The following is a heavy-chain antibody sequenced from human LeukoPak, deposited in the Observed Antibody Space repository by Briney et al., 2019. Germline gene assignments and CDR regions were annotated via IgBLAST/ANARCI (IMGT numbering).Heavy chain of an antibody. Sequence: PSQTLSLTCTVSGGSISSGRYYWSWIRQPAGKGLEWIGRIYTSGSTNYNPSLQSRVTMSVDTSKNQFSLKLSSVTAADTAVYYCARYGSGSYYNDFYSYYYYMDVWGKGTTVTVSS. CDR1: GGSISSGRYY. D-gene: IGHD3-10*01. J-gene: IGHJ6*03. V-gene: IGHV4-61*02. CDR2: IYTSGST. CDR3: ARYGSGSYYNDFYSYYYYMDV.